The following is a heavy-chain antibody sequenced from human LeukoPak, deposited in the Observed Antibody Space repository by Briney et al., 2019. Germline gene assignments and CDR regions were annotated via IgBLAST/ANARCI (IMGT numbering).Heavy chain of an antibody. CDR2: IYSGGST. J-gene: IGHJ4*02. Sequence: GGSLRLSCAASGFTVSSNYMSWVRQAPGKGLEWVSVIYSGGSTYYADSVKGRFTISRDNSKNTLYLQMNSLRAEDTAVYYCARVGLNYYGSGSVDYWGQGTLVTVSS. V-gene: IGHV3-53*01. CDR1: GFTVSSNY. D-gene: IGHD3-10*01. CDR3: ARVGLNYYGSGSVDY.